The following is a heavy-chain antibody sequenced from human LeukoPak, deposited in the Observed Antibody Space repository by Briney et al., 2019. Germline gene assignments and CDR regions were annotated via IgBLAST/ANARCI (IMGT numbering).Heavy chain of an antibody. Sequence: PSETLSLTCTVSGGSISSYYWSWIRQPPGKGLEWIGCIYYSGYTNYKSSLKSRVTISVDTSKNQFSLRLSSVTAADTAVYYCARTTMVRGTYYMDVWGKGTTVTVSS. CDR2: IYYSGYT. CDR3: ARTTMVRGTYYMDV. J-gene: IGHJ6*03. D-gene: IGHD3-10*01. CDR1: GGSISSYY. V-gene: IGHV4-59*01.